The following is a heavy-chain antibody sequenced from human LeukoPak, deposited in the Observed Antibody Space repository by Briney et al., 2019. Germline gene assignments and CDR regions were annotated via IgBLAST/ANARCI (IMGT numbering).Heavy chain of an antibody. J-gene: IGHJ4*02. D-gene: IGHD1-26*01. CDR1: GYTFTGYH. V-gene: IGHV1-2*06. Sequence: GASVKVSCKASGYTFTGYHMHWVRQAPGQGLEWKGRINPNSGDTNYAQKFQGRVTMTRDTSISTAYMELSRLRSDDTAVYYCATTSGYFYYWGQGTLVTVSS. CDR3: ATTSGYFYY. CDR2: INPNSGDT.